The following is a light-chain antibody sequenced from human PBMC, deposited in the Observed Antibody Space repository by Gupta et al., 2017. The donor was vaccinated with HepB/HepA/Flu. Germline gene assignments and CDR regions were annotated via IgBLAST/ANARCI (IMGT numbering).Light chain of an antibody. V-gene: IGLV1-44*01. J-gene: IGLJ2*01. CDR3: AAWDDSLNGPV. CDR1: SSNIGINA. Sequence: QSVLTQPPSASGTPGQRVTISCSGSSSNIGINAVNWYQQLPGTAPTLLIYSNNQRPSGVPDRLSGSKSGTSASLAISGLQSEDEADYFCAAWDDSLNGPVFGGGTKLTVL. CDR2: SNN.